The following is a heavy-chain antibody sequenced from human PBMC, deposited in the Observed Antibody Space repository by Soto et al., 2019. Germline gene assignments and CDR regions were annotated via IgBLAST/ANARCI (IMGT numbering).Heavy chain of an antibody. D-gene: IGHD3-22*01. V-gene: IGHV3-23*01. J-gene: IGHJ4*02. CDR2: ISVSGGFT. Sequence: GGSLRLSCAASGFTFNNYAMSWVRQAPGKGLEWVSAISVSGGFTYYTDSVKGRFTISRDNSKNTLYLQMNSLRDEDTAVYYCARDGTYYYDSSGYPKYYFDYWGQGTLVTVSS. CDR3: ARDGTYYYDSSGYPKYYFDY. CDR1: GFTFNNYA.